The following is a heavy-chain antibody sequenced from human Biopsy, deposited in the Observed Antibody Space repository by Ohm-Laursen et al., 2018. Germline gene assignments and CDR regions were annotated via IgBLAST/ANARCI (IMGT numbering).Heavy chain of an antibody. J-gene: IGHJ4*02. CDR2: FAPENGKT. D-gene: IGHD1-1*01. V-gene: IGHV1-24*01. CDR3: AADINVWNVNY. Sequence: SVKVSCKVSGYTLNELSMHWVRQVPGKGLEWMGGFAPENGKTIYAQKLQGRITMTEDTSTDTAYMELSSLRSEDTAVYYCAADINVWNVNYWGQGTQVTVSS. CDR1: GYTLNELS.